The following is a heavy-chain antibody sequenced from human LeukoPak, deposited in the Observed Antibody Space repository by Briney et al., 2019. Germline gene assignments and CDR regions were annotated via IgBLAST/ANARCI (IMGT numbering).Heavy chain of an antibody. V-gene: IGHV3-7*01. CDR1: GFTFSSYW. CDR2: IKQDGSEK. CDR3: ARGAPGVVPAAIEWFDP. Sequence: GGSLRLSCAASGFTFSSYWMIWVRQAPGKGLEWVANIKQDGSEKYYVDSVKGRFTISRDNAKNSVYLQMNSLRVEDTAVYYCARGAPGVVPAAIEWFDPWGQGTLVTVSS. D-gene: IGHD2-2*01. J-gene: IGHJ5*02.